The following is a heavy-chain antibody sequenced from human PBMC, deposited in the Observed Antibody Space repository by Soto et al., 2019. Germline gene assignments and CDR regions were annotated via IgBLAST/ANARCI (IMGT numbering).Heavy chain of an antibody. CDR2: ISGSGGST. Sequence: GGSLRLSCAASGFTFSSYAMSWVRQAPGKGLEWVSAISGSGGSTYYADSVKGRFTISRDNSKNTLYLQMNCLRAEDTAVYYCAKANVYDFWSGYYTPYFDYWGQGTLVTVSS. D-gene: IGHD3-3*01. CDR3: AKANVYDFWSGYYTPYFDY. J-gene: IGHJ4*02. V-gene: IGHV3-23*01. CDR1: GFTFSSYA.